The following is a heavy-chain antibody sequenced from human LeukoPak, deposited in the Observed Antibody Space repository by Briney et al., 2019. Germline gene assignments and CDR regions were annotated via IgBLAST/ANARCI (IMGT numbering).Heavy chain of an antibody. CDR3: ARALRNCTNGVCSYFDY. CDR2: VYYSGNT. Sequence: PSETLSLTCTVSGGSISSSSYYWGWIRQPPGKGLEWIGSVYYSGNTYYYPSLKSRVTISIDTSKNQFSLRLTSVTAPDTAVYYCARALRNCTNGVCSYFDYWGQGTLVTVSS. D-gene: IGHD2-8*01. V-gene: IGHV4-39*01. CDR1: GGSISSSSYY. J-gene: IGHJ4*02.